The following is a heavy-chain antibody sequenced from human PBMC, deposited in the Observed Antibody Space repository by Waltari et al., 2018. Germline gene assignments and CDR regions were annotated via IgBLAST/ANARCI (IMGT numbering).Heavy chain of an antibody. CDR2: IIPIFGMA. J-gene: IGHJ4*02. V-gene: IGHV1-69*02. CDR3: ATLGSGYFDY. Sequence: QVQLVQSGAEVKKPGSSVTVSCKASGDTFTSYTISWVRQAPGKGLEWMGRIIPIFGMANYAQRFQDRVTITADTSTSTAYMELSSLESDDTAVYYCATLGSGYFDYWGQGTLVTVSS. CDR1: GDTFTSYT. D-gene: IGHD2-15*01.